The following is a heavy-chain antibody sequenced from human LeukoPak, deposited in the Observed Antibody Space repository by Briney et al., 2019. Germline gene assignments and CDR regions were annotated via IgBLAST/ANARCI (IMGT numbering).Heavy chain of an antibody. D-gene: IGHD2-2*01. Sequence: GESLKISCKGSGYSFTSYWIGWVRQMPGKGLELMGIIYPGDSDTRYSPSFQGQVTISADKSISTVYLQWSSLKASDTAMYYCARLGSSTSCHFDYWGQGTLVTVSS. CDR3: ARLGSSTSCHFDY. CDR1: GYSFTSYW. J-gene: IGHJ4*02. CDR2: IYPGDSDT. V-gene: IGHV5-51*01.